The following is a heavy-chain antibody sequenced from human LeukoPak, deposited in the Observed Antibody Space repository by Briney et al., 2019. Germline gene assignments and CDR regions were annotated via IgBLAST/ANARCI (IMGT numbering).Heavy chain of an antibody. CDR1: GGSISSGSYY. Sequence: SETLSLTCTVSGGSISSGSYYWGWIRQPAGKGLEWIGRIYTSGSTNYNPSLKSRVTISVDTSKNQFSLKLSSVTAADTAVYYCARDSPDFWKPREYYYYMDVWGKGTTVTVSS. D-gene: IGHD3-3*01. CDR2: IYTSGST. V-gene: IGHV4-61*02. J-gene: IGHJ6*03. CDR3: ARDSPDFWKPREYYYYMDV.